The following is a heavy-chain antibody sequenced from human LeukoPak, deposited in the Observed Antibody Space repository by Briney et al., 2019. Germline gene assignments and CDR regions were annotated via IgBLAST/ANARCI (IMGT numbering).Heavy chain of an antibody. Sequence: SETLSLTCTVSGGSISSSSYYWGWIRQPPGKGLEWIGSIYYSGSTYYNPSLKSRFTISVDTSTNQFSLKLSSVTAADTAVYFCAGGYAYYFDYWGQGTLVTVSS. CDR1: GGSISSSSYY. CDR3: AGGYAYYFDY. D-gene: IGHD1-1*01. CDR2: IYYSGST. V-gene: IGHV4-39*01. J-gene: IGHJ4*02.